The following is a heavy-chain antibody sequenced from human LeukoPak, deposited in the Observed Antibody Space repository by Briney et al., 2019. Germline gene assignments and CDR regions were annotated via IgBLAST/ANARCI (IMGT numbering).Heavy chain of an antibody. V-gene: IGHV3-7*01. Sequence: PGGSLRLSCAASGFTYSSYWMSWVRQTPGKGLEWVANIKQDGSEKYYVDSVKGRFTISRDSAKNSLYLQMNSLRVEDTAVYYCARGLYYESSGYYGYWGQGTLVTVFS. D-gene: IGHD3-22*01. CDR1: GFTYSSYW. J-gene: IGHJ4*02. CDR3: ARGLYYESSGYYGY. CDR2: IKQDGSEK.